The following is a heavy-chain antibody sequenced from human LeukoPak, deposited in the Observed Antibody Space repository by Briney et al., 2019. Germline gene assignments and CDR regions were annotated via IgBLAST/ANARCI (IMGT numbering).Heavy chain of an antibody. CDR2: ISGSGGTT. J-gene: IGHJ3*01. V-gene: IGHV3-23*01. Sequence: GGSLRLSCAASGFTFSTYAMSWVRQAPGKGLEWVSAISGSGGTTYNADSVKGRFTISRDNSKSTLYLQMNSLRAEDTAVYYCAREPVEGVNDAFDVWGQGTMVTVSS. CDR3: AREPVEGVNDAFDV. CDR1: GFTFSTYA. D-gene: IGHD3-16*01.